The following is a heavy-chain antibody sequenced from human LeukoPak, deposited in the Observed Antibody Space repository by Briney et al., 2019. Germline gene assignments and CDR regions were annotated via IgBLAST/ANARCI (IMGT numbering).Heavy chain of an antibody. CDR2: IYPGDSDT. D-gene: IGHD6-13*01. J-gene: IGHJ3*01. CDR1: GYSFSSYW. V-gene: IGHV5-51*01. Sequence: PGESLKISCKGSGYSFSSYWIGWVRQVPGKGGECMWIIYPGDSDTRYSPSFQGQVTISADKSISTAYLQSSSLKASDTAMYYCATPYSSSWYGSLNAFDLWGQGTMVTVSS. CDR3: ATPYSSSWYGSLNAFDL.